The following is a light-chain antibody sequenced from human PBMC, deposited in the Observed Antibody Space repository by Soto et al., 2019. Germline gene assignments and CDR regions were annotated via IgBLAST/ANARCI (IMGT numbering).Light chain of an antibody. Sequence: DIQMAQSPSSLSASVGDRVTISCRASQNISNYLYWYQQKPGKAPKLLIYTISSLQNGIPSRFSGSGSGTDFTLTITGLQPEDFARYYCQQTYSSPRTFGQGTRWIS. V-gene: IGKV1-39*01. CDR2: TIS. CDR3: QQTYSSPRT. CDR1: QNISNY. J-gene: IGKJ1*01.